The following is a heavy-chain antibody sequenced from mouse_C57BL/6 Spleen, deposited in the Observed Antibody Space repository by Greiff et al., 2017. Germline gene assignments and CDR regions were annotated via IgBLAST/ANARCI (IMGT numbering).Heavy chain of an antibody. CDR3: ARHTDGYYPSLDAMDY. CDR2: FYPGSGSI. J-gene: IGHJ4*01. D-gene: IGHD2-3*01. Sequence: QVHVKQSGAELVKPGASVKLSCKASGYTFTEYTIHWVKQRSGQGLEWIGWFYPGSGSIKYNEKFKDKATLTADKSSSTVYMELSRLTSEDSAVYFCARHTDGYYPSLDAMDYWGQGTSVTVSS. V-gene: IGHV1-62-2*01. CDR1: GYTFTEYT.